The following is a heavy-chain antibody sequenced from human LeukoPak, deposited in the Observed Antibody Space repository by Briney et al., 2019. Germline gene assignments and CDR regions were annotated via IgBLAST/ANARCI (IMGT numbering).Heavy chain of an antibody. J-gene: IGHJ4*02. CDR2: ISSTSTYI. CDR1: GFTFSSFT. CDR3: ARFDYADYLAFDY. Sequence: GGSLRVSCAASGFTFSSFTMNWVRQAPGKGLEWVSSISSTSTYIHYAGSVKGRFTISRDNAKNSLYLQMNSLRAEDTAVYYCARFDYADYLAFDYWGQRTMVADSS. D-gene: IGHD4-17*01. V-gene: IGHV3-21*01.